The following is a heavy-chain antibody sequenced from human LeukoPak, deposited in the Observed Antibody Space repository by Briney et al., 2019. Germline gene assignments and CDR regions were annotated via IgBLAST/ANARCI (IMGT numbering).Heavy chain of an antibody. D-gene: IGHD6-19*01. CDR1: GGSISSYY. CDR2: IYTSRST. V-gene: IGHV4-4*07. CDR3: ARDVDSSGWYYV. Sequence: SETLSLTCTVSGGSISSYYWSWLRQPAGKGLEWIGRIYTSRSTNYNPSPKSRVTMSVDTSKNQFSLKLSSVTAADTAVYYCARDVDSSGWYYVWGQGTLVTVSS. J-gene: IGHJ4*02.